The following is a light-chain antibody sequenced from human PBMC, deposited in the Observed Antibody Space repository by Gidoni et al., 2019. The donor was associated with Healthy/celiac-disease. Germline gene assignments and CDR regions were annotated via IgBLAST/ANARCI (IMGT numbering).Light chain of an antibody. Sequence: DIQMTQSPSTLSASVGDRVTITCRASQSISSWLAWYQQKPGKAPKLLIYDASSLESGVPSRFSRSGSGTEFTLTISSLQPDYFATYYCQPYNSYSWTFGQGTKVEIK. CDR1: QSISSW. J-gene: IGKJ1*01. V-gene: IGKV1-5*01. CDR2: DAS. CDR3: QPYNSYSWT.